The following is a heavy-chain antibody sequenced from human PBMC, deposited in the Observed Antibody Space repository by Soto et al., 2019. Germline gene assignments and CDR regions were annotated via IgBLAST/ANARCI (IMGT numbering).Heavy chain of an antibody. Sequence: ASVKVSCKASGYTFTTYGISWVRQAPGQGLEWMGWISAYNGDTNYAQNLQGRVTMTTDTSTTTTYMELRSLTSDDTAVYYCAKNGQPPYYYYGMDVWGQGTTVTVSS. V-gene: IGHV1-18*01. J-gene: IGHJ6*02. CDR3: AKNGQPPYYYYGMDV. D-gene: IGHD2-8*01. CDR1: GYTFTTYG. CDR2: ISAYNGDT.